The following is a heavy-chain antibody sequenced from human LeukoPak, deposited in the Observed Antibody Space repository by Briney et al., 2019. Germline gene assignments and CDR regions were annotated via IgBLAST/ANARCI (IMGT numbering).Heavy chain of an antibody. D-gene: IGHD3-10*01. V-gene: IGHV1-69*06. CDR3: AKSRGSGSNMARGVNFDY. CDR2: IIPIFGTA. Sequence: SVKVSCKASGGTFSTYAISWVRQAPGQGLEWMGGIIPIFGTANYAQKFQGRVTITADKSTSTAYMELSSLRSEDTAVYYCAKSRGSGSNMARGVNFDYWGQGTLVTVSS. CDR1: GGTFSTYA. J-gene: IGHJ4*02.